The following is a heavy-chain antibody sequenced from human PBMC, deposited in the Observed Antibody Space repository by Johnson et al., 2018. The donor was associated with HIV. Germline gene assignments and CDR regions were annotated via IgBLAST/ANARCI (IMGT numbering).Heavy chain of an antibody. CDR3: ARGSSYYYDSSGSDAFDI. J-gene: IGHJ3*02. V-gene: IGHV3-13*01. Sequence: EVQLVESGGELVQPGGSLRLSCAASGFTFSSYDMHWVRQATGKGLEWVSAIGTAGDTSYPGSVKGRFTISRENAKNSLYLQMNSLRAGDTAVYYCARGSSYYYDSSGSDAFDIWGKGTMVTVSS. CDR1: GFTFSSYD. CDR2: IGTAGDT. D-gene: IGHD3-22*01.